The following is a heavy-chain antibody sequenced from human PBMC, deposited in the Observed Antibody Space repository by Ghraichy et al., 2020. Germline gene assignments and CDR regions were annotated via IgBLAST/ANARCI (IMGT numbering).Heavy chain of an antibody. Sequence: SGPTLVKPTQTLTLTCTFSGFSLNTRGMCVTWIRQPPGKALEWLARIDSNDDKYFKSSLKTRLIISKDTSRNQVVLTMANLDPVDTATYYCARENVSLSGNSKYDLWCQGTLVTVSS. CDR3: ARENVSLSGNSKYDL. CDR1: GFSLNTRGMC. J-gene: IGHJ4*02. CDR2: IDSNDDK. V-gene: IGHV2-70*11. D-gene: IGHD4-23*01.